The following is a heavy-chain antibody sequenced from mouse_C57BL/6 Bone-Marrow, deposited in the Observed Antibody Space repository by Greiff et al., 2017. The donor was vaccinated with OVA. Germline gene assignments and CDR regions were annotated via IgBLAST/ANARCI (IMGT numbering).Heavy chain of an antibody. CDR2: IDPSDSET. J-gene: IGHJ1*03. D-gene: IGHD2-4*01. Sequence: QVQLQQPGAELVRPGSSVKLSCKASGYTFTSYWMHWVKQRPIQGLEWIGNIDPSDSETHYNQKFKDKATLTVDKSSSTAYMQLSSLTSEDSAVYYCARMGYYDYDWYFDVWGTGTTVTVSS. CDR1: GYTFTSYW. CDR3: ARMGYYDYDWYFDV. V-gene: IGHV1-52*01.